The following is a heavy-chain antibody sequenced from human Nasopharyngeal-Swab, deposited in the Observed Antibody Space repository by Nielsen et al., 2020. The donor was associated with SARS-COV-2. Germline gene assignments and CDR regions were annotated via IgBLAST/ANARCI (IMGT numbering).Heavy chain of an antibody. J-gene: IGHJ4*02. CDR2: IYYSGST. CDR3: ARGSGWTLDY. V-gene: IGHV4-59*01. CDR1: GGSTSSYY. Sequence: SETLSLTCTVSGGSTSSYYWSWIRQPPGKGLEWIGYIYYSGSTNYNPSLKSRVTISVDTSKNQFSLKLSSVTAADTAVYYCARGSGWTLDYWGQGTLVTVSS. D-gene: IGHD6-19*01.